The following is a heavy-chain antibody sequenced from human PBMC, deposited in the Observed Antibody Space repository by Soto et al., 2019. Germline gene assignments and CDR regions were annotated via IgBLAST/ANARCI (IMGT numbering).Heavy chain of an antibody. CDR1: GYSFTSYW. Sequence: PGESLKISCKGSGYSFTSYWIGWVRQMPGKGLEWMGIIYPGDSDTRYSPSFQGQVTISADKSISTAYLQWSSLKASDTAMYYCARIYCTNGVCDNFDYWGQGTLVTVSS. V-gene: IGHV5-51*01. CDR2: IYPGDSDT. D-gene: IGHD2-8*01. J-gene: IGHJ4*02. CDR3: ARIYCTNGVCDNFDY.